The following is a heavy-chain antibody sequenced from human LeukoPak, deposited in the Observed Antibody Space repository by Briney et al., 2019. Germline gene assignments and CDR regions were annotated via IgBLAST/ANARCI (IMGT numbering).Heavy chain of an antibody. CDR2: FDPEDGET. J-gene: IGHJ6*03. CDR3: ATDTMVRGVIDYYMDV. V-gene: IGHV1-24*01. CDR1: GYTLTELS. D-gene: IGHD3-10*01. Sequence: ASVKVSCKVSGYTLTELSMHWVRQAPGKGLEWLGGFDPEDGETIYAQKFQGRVTMTEDTSTDTAYMELSSLRSEDTAVYYCATDTMVRGVIDYYMDVWGKGTTVTVSS.